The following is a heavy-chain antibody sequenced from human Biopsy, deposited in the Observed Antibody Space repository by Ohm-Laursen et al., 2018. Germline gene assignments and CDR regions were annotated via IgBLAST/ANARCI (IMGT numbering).Heavy chain of an antibody. V-gene: IGHV1-2*02. J-gene: IGHJ4*02. CDR3: ARDPLNGHKRFDY. CDR2: INCKTGAT. CDR1: SYTFTDYN. Sequence: ASVKASCQASSYTFTDYNIHWMRQAPGHGLGWLGYINCKTGATNYAQKFQGTVTMTRDTSISTAYLALGSLRSADTAIYYCARDPLNGHKRFDYWGQGSLVTVSS. D-gene: IGHD2-8*01.